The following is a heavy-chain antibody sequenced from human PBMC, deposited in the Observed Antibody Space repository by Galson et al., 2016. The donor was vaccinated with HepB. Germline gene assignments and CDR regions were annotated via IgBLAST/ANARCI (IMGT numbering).Heavy chain of an antibody. V-gene: IGHV5-10-1*01. J-gene: IGHJ4*02. CDR2: IDHCVSDT. D-gene: IGHD6-19*01. CDR1: GYSFSSYW. CDR3: ARLLASRAGDY. Sequence: QSRAEVKNPEEYLWISCKVSGYSFSSYWITFLRQMPGKCLEGMGRIDHCVSDTHYSRSFQGHFTISTDRSVSTVYLQWISLRASDTAMYYCARLLASRAGDYWGQGTLVTVSS.